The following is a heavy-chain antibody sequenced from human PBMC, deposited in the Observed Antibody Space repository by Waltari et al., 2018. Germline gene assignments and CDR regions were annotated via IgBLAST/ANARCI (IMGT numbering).Heavy chain of an antibody. CDR1: GGSISSHY. J-gene: IGHJ6*02. CDR2: IYYSGST. CDR3: ARATGSMTYYYYGMDV. D-gene: IGHD3-10*01. V-gene: IGHV4-59*11. Sequence: QVQLQESGPGLVKPSETLSLTCTVSGGSISSHYWSWFRQPPGKGLEWIGYIYYSGSTNYNPSLKSRVTISVDTSKNQFSLKLSAVTAADTAVYYCARATGSMTYYYYGMDVWGQGTTVTVSS.